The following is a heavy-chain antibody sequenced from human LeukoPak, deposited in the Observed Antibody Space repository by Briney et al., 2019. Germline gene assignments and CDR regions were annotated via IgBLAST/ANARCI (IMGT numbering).Heavy chain of an antibody. Sequence: GGSLRLSCAASGFTFSSYAMSWVRQAPGKGLGWVSAISGSGGRTYYTDSVKGRFTISRDNSKNTLYLQMNSLRAEDTAVYYCAKDRIPSSGWESDYWGQGTLVTVPS. D-gene: IGHD3-22*01. CDR1: GFTFSSYA. CDR3: AKDRIPSSGWESDY. J-gene: IGHJ4*02. CDR2: ISGSGGRT. V-gene: IGHV3-23*01.